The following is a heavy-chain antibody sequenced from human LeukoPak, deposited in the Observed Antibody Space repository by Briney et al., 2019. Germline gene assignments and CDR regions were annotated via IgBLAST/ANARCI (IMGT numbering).Heavy chain of an antibody. CDR3: ARGRPHGNDY. CDR1: GFTFSSYW. CDR2: IASDGSST. J-gene: IGHJ4*02. D-gene: IGHD4-23*01. Sequence: PGGSLRLCCAASGFTFSSYWMNCVRQAPGKGLVWVSRIASDGSSTTYADSVKGRFSISRDNAKNTLYLQMNSLRVEDTAVYYCARGRPHGNDYWGQGTLVTVSS. V-gene: IGHV3-74*01.